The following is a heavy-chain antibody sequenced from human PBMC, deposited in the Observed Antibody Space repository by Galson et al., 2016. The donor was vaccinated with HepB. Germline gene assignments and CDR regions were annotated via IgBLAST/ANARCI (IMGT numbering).Heavy chain of an antibody. CDR3: GKHGGFDY. CDR1: GFSFSNSG. Sequence: SLRLSCAASGFSFSNSGMSWVRQAPGRGLEWVSGITRSGDATNYADFVKGRFTISRDNSKNTLYLYMNNLTAGDTAIYYCGKHGGFDYWGQGPLVTVSS. V-gene: IGHV3-23*01. CDR2: ITRSGDAT. D-gene: IGHD3-16*01. J-gene: IGHJ4*02.